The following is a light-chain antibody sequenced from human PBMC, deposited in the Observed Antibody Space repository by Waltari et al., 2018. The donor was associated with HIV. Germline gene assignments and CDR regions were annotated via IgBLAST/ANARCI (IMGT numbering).Light chain of an antibody. V-gene: IGKV2-28*01. CDR3: MQGLQIPLT. CDR2: MGS. Sequence: DIVMTQSPLYLPVTPGEPASISCKSSQSLLHSNGYNYLDWYLQKPGQSPQVLISMGSTRAPGVPDRVRGSGAGTDVTLKISRVEAEDVGVYYCMQGLQIPLTFGGGTKVEL. CDR1: QSLLHSNGYNY. J-gene: IGKJ4*01.